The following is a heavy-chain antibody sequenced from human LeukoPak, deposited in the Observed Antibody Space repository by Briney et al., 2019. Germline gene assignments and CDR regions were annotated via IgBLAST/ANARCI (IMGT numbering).Heavy chain of an antibody. J-gene: IGHJ5*02. CDR1: GYTFTSYG. D-gene: IGHD5-12*01. Sequence: GASVKVSCKASGYTFTSYGISWVRQAPGQGLEWMGWISAYNGNTNYAQKLQGRVTMTTDTSTSTAYMELRSLRSDDTAVYYCARDGSGYSGYDMVWFDPWGQGTLVTVSS. V-gene: IGHV1-18*01. CDR3: ARDGSGYSGYDMVWFDP. CDR2: ISAYNGNT.